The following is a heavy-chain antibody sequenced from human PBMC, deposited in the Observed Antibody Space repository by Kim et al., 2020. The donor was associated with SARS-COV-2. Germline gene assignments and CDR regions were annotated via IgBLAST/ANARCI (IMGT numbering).Heavy chain of an antibody. J-gene: IGHJ4*02. D-gene: IGHD1-26*01. CDR1: GFTFNTYA. CDR3: AKSFSGSNFGYEC. V-gene: IGHV3-30*18. Sequence: GGSLRLSCAASGFTFNTYAMHWVRQAPGKGLEWVAVICYDGSSKYYADSVKGRFTISRDNSKNTLYLQMNSLRIEDTAVYYCAKSFSGSNFGYECWGQGTLVTVSS. CDR2: ICYDGSSK.